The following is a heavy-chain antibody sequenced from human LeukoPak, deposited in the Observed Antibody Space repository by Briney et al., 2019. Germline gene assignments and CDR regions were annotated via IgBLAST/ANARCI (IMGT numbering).Heavy chain of an antibody. Sequence: PGGSLRLSCAASGYTFSSYSMNWVRQAPGKGLEWVSSISSSSSYIYYADSVKGRFTISRDNAKNSLYLQMSSLRAEDTAMYYCVSLRGYSGYDYYTYYGMDVWGQGTTVTVSS. CDR1: GYTFSSYS. CDR2: ISSSSSYI. D-gene: IGHD5-12*01. V-gene: IGHV3-21*01. J-gene: IGHJ6*02. CDR3: VSLRGYSGYDYYTYYGMDV.